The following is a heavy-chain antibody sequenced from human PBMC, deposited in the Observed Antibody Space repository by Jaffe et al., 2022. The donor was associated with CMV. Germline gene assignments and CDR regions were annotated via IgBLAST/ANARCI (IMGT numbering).Heavy chain of an antibody. V-gene: IGHV3-23*01. CDR3: AKGGPGGSYYARYYYYYYGMDV. Sequence: EVQLLESGGGLVQPGGSLRLSCAASGFTFSSYAMSWVRQAPGKGLEWVSAISGSGGSTYYADSVKGRFTISRDNSKNTLYLQMNSLRAEDTAVYYCAKGGPGGSYYARYYYYYYGMDVWGQGTTVTVSS. J-gene: IGHJ6*02. D-gene: IGHD1-26*01. CDR2: ISGSGGST. CDR1: GFTFSSYA.